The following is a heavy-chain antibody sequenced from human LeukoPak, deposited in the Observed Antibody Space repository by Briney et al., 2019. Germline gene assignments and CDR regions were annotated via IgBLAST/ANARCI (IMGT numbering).Heavy chain of an antibody. V-gene: IGHV3-73*01. D-gene: IGHD3-16*01. J-gene: IGHJ5*02. Sequence: PGGSLRLSCAASGFTSSDSAIHWVRQASGKGLEWVGRIRGKGFSDPPAYAASVKDRFTISRDDSESTAYLQMNSLKAEDTAVYYCTVPQSGGNWFDPWGPGTQVTVSS. CDR3: TVPQSGGNWFDP. CDR1: GFTSSDSA. CDR2: IRGKGFSDPP.